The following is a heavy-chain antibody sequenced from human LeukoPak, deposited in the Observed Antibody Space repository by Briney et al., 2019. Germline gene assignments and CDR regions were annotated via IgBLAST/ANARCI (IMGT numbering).Heavy chain of an antibody. J-gene: IGHJ6*03. CDR3: ARRGRGPTYYYMDV. V-gene: IGHV3-33*01. CDR2: IWYDGSNK. Sequence: GGSLRLSCAASGFTFSSYGMHWVRQAPGKGLEWVAVIWYDGSNKYYADSVKGRFTISRDNSKNTLYLQMNSLRAEDTAVYYCARRGRGPTYYYMDVWGKGTTVTVSS. D-gene: IGHD3-10*01. CDR1: GFTFSSYG.